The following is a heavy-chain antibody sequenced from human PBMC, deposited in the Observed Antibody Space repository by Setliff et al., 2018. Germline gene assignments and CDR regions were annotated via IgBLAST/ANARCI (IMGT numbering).Heavy chain of an antibody. CDR3: ASCRFQVPYNY. D-gene: IGHD3-16*01. CDR1: GDSISSFSYY. V-gene: IGHV4-39*01. CDR2: IYDSGKT. J-gene: IGHJ4*02. Sequence: SETLSLTCTVPGDSISSFSYYWGWIRQPPGKGLEWIGTIYDSGKTYYNPSLKSRVSISVDTSKNQFSLKLNSVTAADTGVYYCASCRFQVPYNYWGQGALVTV.